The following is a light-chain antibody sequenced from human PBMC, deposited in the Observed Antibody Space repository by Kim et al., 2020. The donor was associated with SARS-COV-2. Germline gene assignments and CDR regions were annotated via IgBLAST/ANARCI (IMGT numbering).Light chain of an antibody. V-gene: IGLV10-54*01. CDR2: RNN. CDR3: SAWDSSLSAWV. J-gene: IGLJ3*02. Sequence: QTATPTCTGNSNNVGNQGAAWLQQHQGHPPKLLSYRNNNRPSGISERLSASRSGNTASLTITGLQPEDAADYYCSAWDSSLSAWVFGGGTKLTVL. CDR1: SNNVGNQG.